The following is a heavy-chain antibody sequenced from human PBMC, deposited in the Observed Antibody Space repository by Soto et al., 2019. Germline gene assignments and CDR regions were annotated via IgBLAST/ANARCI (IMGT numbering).Heavy chain of an antibody. CDR3: ARSIVVVTSFDY. J-gene: IGHJ4*02. CDR1: GYTFTSYG. V-gene: IGHV1-18*01. CDR2: ISAYNGNT. Sequence: ASVKVSCKASGYTFTSYGISWVRQAPGQGLEWMGWISAYNGNTNYAQKLQGRVTMTTDTSTSTAYMELSSLRSEDTAVYYCARSIVVVTSFDYWGQGTLVTVSS. D-gene: IGHD3-22*01.